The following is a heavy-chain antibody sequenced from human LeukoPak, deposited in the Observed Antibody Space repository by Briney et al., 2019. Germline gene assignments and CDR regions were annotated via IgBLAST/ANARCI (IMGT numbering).Heavy chain of an antibody. CDR1: GGSISSGSYY. Sequence: PSETLSLTCTVSGGSISSGSYYWRWIRQPAGKGLEWIGRIYTSGSTNYNPSLKSRVTISVDTSKNQFSLKLSSVTAADTAVYYCAIVGATGGAFDIWGQGTMVTVSS. V-gene: IGHV4-61*02. D-gene: IGHD1-26*01. CDR3: AIVGATGGAFDI. CDR2: IYTSGST. J-gene: IGHJ3*02.